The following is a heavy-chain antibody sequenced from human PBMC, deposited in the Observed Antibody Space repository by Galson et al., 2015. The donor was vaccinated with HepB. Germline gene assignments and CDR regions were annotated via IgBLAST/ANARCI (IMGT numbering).Heavy chain of an antibody. CDR1: GFTFSDYY. Sequence: SLRLSCAASGFTFSDYYMSWIRQAPGKGLEWVAYISNRRSYINYADSVKGRFTISRDNAKNSLYLQMNSLRAEDTGIYYCARGRFNYGYFIDFWGQGILVTVSS. D-gene: IGHD5-18*01. V-gene: IGHV3-11*06. CDR2: ISNRRSYI. CDR3: ARGRFNYGYFIDF. J-gene: IGHJ4*02.